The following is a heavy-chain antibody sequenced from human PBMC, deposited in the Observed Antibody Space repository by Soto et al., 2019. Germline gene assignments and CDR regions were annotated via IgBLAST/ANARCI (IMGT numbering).Heavy chain of an antibody. J-gene: IGHJ3*01. CDR1: GFIFSTFA. V-gene: IGHV3-23*01. Sequence: EVQLLESGGGLVQPGGSLRLSCTGSGFIFSTFAMSCVRQAPGKGLEWLSAISASGGNTYYPDSVKGRFTISRDISENTLYLQMSSLGGEDTAVYHCAKEPTSTVEGAFDLWGRGTMVTVSS. CDR3: AKEPTSTVEGAFDL. CDR2: ISASGGNT. D-gene: IGHD4-17*01.